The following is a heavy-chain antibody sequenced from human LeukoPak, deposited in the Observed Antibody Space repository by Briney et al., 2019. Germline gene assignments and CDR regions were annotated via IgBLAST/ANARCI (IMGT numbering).Heavy chain of an antibody. D-gene: IGHD3-10*01. V-gene: IGHV3-66*01. Sequence: GGSLRLSCAASEFTVSSNYMSWVRQAPGKGLEWVSVMYSGGDTYYADSVKGRFTISRDNSKNTLYLQMNSLRAEDTAVYYCARDTVYNGSGSYYYWGQGTLVTVSS. CDR3: ARDTVYNGSGSYYY. CDR2: MYSGGDT. J-gene: IGHJ4*02. CDR1: EFTVSSNY.